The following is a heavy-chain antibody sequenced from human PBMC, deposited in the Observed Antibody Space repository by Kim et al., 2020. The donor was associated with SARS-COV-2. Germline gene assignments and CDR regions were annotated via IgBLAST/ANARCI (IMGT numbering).Heavy chain of an antibody. V-gene: IGHV3-64D*09. Sequence: GGSLRLSCSASGITFSSYAMHWVRQAPGKGLEYVSAISSNGGSTYYADSVKGRFTISRDNSKNTLYLQMSSLRAEDTAVYYCVKDKVALGPRHFDYWGQGTRVTVSS. CDR3: VKDKVALGPRHFDY. CDR2: ISSNGGST. D-gene: IGHD5-12*01. J-gene: IGHJ4*02. CDR1: GITFSSYA.